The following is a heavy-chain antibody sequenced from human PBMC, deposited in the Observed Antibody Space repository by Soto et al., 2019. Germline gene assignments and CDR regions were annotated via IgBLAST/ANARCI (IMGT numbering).Heavy chain of an antibody. J-gene: IGHJ4*02. CDR1: GYTFTIYW. CDR3: AKMTTVTTVGYDY. Sequence: GESLKISCKGSGYTFTIYWISWVRQMPGEGLEWMGAIYPGDSDTRYSPSFQGRFTISRDNSKNTLYLQMNSLRAEDTAVYYCAKMTTVTTVGYDYWGQGTLVTVSS. V-gene: IGHV5-51*01. CDR2: IYPGDSDT. D-gene: IGHD4-17*01.